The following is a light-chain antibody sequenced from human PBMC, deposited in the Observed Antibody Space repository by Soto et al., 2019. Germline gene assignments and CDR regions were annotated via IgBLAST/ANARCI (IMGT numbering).Light chain of an antibody. Sequence: QSVLTQPPSVSAAPGQKVTISCSGSSSNIGNNYVSWYQQLPGTAPKLLIYENNKRSSGIPDRFSGSKSGSSATLGITGLQTGDEADYHCGTWDDSLNELVFGGGTKLTVL. J-gene: IGLJ2*01. V-gene: IGLV1-51*02. CDR2: ENN. CDR3: GTWDDSLNELV. CDR1: SSNIGNNY.